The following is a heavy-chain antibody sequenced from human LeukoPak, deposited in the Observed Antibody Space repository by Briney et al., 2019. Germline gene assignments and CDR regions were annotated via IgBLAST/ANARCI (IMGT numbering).Heavy chain of an antibody. CDR2: ISGSGGST. V-gene: IGHV3-23*01. Sequence: QPGGSLRLSCAASGFTFSSYAMSWVRQAPGKGLEWVSAISGSGGSTYYADSVKGRFTISRDNSKNTLYLQMNSLRAEDTAVYYCAKDPLYYHGSGSYYTNWGQGTLVTVSS. CDR1: GFTFSSYA. D-gene: IGHD3-10*01. J-gene: IGHJ4*02. CDR3: AKDPLYYHGSGSYYTN.